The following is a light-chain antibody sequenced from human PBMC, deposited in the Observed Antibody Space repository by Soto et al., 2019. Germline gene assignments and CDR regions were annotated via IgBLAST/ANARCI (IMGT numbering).Light chain of an antibody. CDR3: QQFNSYPF. J-gene: IGKJ4*01. Sequence: AIPLTKSPSSLSASVGDRVTITSRASQGITSALAWYQQNPGKAPKLLIYNASSLESGVPSRFSGSGSGTDFTLTISSLQPEDFATYYCQQFNSYPFFGGGTKVEIK. CDR1: QGITSA. V-gene: IGKV1-13*02. CDR2: NAS.